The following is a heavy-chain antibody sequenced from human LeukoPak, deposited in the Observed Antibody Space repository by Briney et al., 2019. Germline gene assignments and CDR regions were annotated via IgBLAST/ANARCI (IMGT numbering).Heavy chain of an antibody. J-gene: IGHJ4*02. V-gene: IGHV3-53*01. CDR2: IYSGGST. D-gene: IGHD6-19*01. CDR3: AKDPGSSGWNYYYFDY. Sequence: GGSLRLSCAASGFTVSSNYMSWVRQAPGKGLEWVSVIYSGGSTYYADSVKGRFTISRDNSKNTLYLQMNSLRAEDTAVYYCAKDPGSSGWNYYYFDYWGQGTLVTVSS. CDR1: GFTVSSNY.